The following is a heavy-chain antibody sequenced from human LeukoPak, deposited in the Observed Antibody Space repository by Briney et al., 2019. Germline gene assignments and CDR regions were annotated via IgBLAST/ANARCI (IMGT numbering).Heavy chain of an antibody. Sequence: ASVKVSCKASGYTFTGYYIHWVRQAPGQGLEWMGWINPNSGGTNYAQKFQGRVTMTRDTSISTAYMDLSRLRSDDTAVYYCARAGYSSSWYGGWGQGTLVTVSS. CDR1: GYTFTGYY. D-gene: IGHD6-13*01. CDR3: ARAGYSSSWYGG. CDR2: INPNSGGT. J-gene: IGHJ4*02. V-gene: IGHV1-2*02.